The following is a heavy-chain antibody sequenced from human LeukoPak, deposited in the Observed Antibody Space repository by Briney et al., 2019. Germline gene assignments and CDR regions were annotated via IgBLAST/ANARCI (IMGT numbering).Heavy chain of an antibody. Sequence: PGGSLRLSCAASGFAFSSYGMHWVRQAPGKGLEWVAVISYDGSNKYYADSVKGRFTISRDNSKNTLYLQMNSLTAEDTAIYYCVSGGDYHVRLCTYWGQGTLVTVSS. D-gene: IGHD4-17*01. CDR1: GFAFSSYG. J-gene: IGHJ4*01. CDR3: VSGGDYHVRLCTY. V-gene: IGHV3-30*03. CDR2: ISYDGSNK.